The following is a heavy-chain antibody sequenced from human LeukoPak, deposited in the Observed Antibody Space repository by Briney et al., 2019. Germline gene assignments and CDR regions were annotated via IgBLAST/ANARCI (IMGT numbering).Heavy chain of an antibody. CDR3: ARVTSGMRYNWFDP. V-gene: IGHV1-8*01. J-gene: IGHJ5*02. Sequence: ASVKVSCKTSGYTFTDYDVNWVRQAPGQGLEWMGHIHPRSGYSESAQRFQGRLSMTRDVSTDTAYMELSTLTSGDTAVYYCARVTSGMRYNWFDPWGQGTLIIVSS. CDR2: IHPRSGYS. D-gene: IGHD2-2*01. CDR1: GYTFTDYD.